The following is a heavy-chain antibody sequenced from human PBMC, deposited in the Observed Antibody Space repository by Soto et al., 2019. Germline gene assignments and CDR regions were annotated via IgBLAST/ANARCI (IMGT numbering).Heavy chain of an antibody. V-gene: IGHV3-64D*06. CDR3: VKQAHGLDGVAFDY. CDR2: VSTSGRST. Sequence: GGSLRLSCSASGFIFSESTIYWVRQVPGKGLEAISAVSTSGRSTYYADSVKDRFTISRDNSKDTLFLQMGSLRPEDTAIYYCVKQAHGLDGVAFDYWGQGTQVTVSS. D-gene: IGHD2-15*01. J-gene: IGHJ4*02. CDR1: GFIFSEST.